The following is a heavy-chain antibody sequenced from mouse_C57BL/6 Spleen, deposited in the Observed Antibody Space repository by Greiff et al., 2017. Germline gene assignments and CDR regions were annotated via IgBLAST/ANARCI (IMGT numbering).Heavy chain of an antibody. CDR3: ARSGKDYAMDD. J-gene: IGHJ4*01. Sequence: VQLQQSGAELARPGASVKLSCKASGYTFTSYGISWVKQRTGQGLEWIGEIYPRSGNTYYNEKFKGKDTRTADKSSSTAYMELRSLTSEDSAVYFCARSGKDYAMDDWGQGTSVTVSS. CDR1: GYTFTSYG. V-gene: IGHV1-81*01. CDR2: IYPRSGNT. D-gene: IGHD3-1*01.